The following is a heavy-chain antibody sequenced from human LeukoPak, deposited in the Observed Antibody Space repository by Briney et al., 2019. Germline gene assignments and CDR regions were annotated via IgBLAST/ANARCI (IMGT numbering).Heavy chain of an antibody. CDR1: GGSFSGYY. Sequence: SETLSLTCAVYGGSFSGYYWSWIRQPPGKGLEWIGEINHSGSTNYNPSLKSQVTISVDTSKNQFSLKLSSVTAADTAVYYCASSPAYYYDSSGYYGYWGQGTLVTVSS. CDR3: ASSPAYYYDSSGYYGY. V-gene: IGHV4-34*01. D-gene: IGHD3-22*01. CDR2: INHSGST. J-gene: IGHJ4*02.